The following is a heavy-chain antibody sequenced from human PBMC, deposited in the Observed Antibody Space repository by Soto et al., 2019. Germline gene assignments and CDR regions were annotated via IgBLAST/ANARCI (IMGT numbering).Heavy chain of an antibody. CDR1: GFTVSSNY. Sequence: GSLRLSCAASGFTVSSNYMSWVRQAPGKGLEWVSVIYSGGSTYYADSVKGRFTISRDNSKNTLYLQMNSLRAEDTAVYYCARGGPGDSSGYYPRPFDIWGQGTMVTVSS. CDR3: ARGGPGDSSGYYPRPFDI. D-gene: IGHD3-22*01. J-gene: IGHJ3*02. CDR2: IYSGGST. V-gene: IGHV3-53*01.